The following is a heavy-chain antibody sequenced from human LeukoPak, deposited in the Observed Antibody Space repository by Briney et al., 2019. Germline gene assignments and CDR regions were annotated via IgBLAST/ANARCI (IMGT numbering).Heavy chain of an antibody. Sequence: ASVKVSCKASGYTFTSYGISRVRQAPGQGLEWMGWISAYNGNTNYAQKLQGRVTMTTDTSTSTAYMELRSLRSDDTAVYYCARDNPAYYDFWSGYYRVSWFDPWGQGTLVTVSS. V-gene: IGHV1-18*01. J-gene: IGHJ5*02. CDR3: ARDNPAYYDFWSGYYRVSWFDP. CDR2: ISAYNGNT. D-gene: IGHD3-3*01. CDR1: GYTFTSYG.